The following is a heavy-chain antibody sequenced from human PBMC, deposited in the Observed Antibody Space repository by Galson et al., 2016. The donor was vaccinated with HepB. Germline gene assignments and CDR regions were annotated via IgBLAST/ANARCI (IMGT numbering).Heavy chain of an antibody. CDR1: GYSINTNKW. D-gene: IGHD1-20*01. CDR3: TCTSISGTPDY. CDR2: IYYSGST. J-gene: IGHJ4*02. Sequence: SETLSLTCAVSGYSINTNKWWGWIRQPPGKGLEWIGSIYYSGSTYYNPSLKSRVTMSLDTSKNQFSLKLNSVTAVDTAVYYCTCTSISGTPDYWGQGTLVTVSS. V-gene: IGHV4-28*01.